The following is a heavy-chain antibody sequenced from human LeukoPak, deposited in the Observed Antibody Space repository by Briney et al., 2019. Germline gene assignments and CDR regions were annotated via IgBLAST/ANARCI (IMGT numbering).Heavy chain of an antibody. CDR3: ARDRGRKYPSNLFDY. J-gene: IGHJ4*02. CDR1: GDSVSSNSAA. CDR2: TYYRSKWYN. D-gene: IGHD3-10*01. Sequence: SQTLSLTCAISGDSVSSNSAAWNWIRQSPSRGLEWLGRTYYRSKWYNDYAVSVKSLITINPDTSKNQFSLRLNSVTPEDTAVYYCARDRGRKYPSNLFDYWGQGTLVTVSS. V-gene: IGHV6-1*01.